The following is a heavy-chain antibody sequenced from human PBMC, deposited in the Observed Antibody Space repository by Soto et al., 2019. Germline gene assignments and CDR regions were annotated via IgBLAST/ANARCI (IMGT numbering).Heavy chain of an antibody. CDR1: GDFLTTYY. J-gene: IGHJ4*02. Sequence: SETLSLTCDVSGDFLTTYYWNWIRQSPGKGLEWIGYIFYGGHTNYNPSLRGRATISVDTSKNQFSLKLSSVTAADTAVYYCARSPQYSSGWNGGFDYWGEGTLVTVSS. CDR3: ARSPQYSSGWNGGFDY. CDR2: IFYGGHT. V-gene: IGHV4-59*01. D-gene: IGHD6-19*01.